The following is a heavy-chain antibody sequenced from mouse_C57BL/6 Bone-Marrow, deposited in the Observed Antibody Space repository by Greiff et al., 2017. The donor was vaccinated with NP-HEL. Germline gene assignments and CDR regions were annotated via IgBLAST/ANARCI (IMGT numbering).Heavy chain of an antibody. D-gene: IGHD1-1*01. CDR2: INPNNGGT. CDR3: ARYPSITTVVADYAMDY. V-gene: IGHV1-18*01. Sequence: EVKLMESGPELVKPGASVKIPCKASGYTFTDYNMDWVKQSHGKSLEWIGDINPNNGGTIYNQKFKGKATLTVDKSSSTAYMELRSLTSEDTAVYYCARYPSITTVVADYAMDYWGQGTSVTVSS. J-gene: IGHJ4*01. CDR1: GYTFTDYN.